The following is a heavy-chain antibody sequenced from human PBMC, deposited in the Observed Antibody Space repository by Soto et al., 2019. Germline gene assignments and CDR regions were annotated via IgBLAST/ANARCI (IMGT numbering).Heavy chain of an antibody. CDR1: GFTFSSYA. V-gene: IGHV3-23*01. J-gene: IGHJ6*02. CDR2: ISGSGGSNK. D-gene: IGHD6-19*01. CDR3: ARGGRRGLVQRLYYYYYYGMDV. Sequence: GGSLRLSCAASGFTFSSYAMSWFRQAPGKGLEWVSAISGSGGSNKYYADSVKGRFTISRDNSKNTLYLQMNSLRAEDTAVYYCARGGRRGLVQRLYYYYYYGMDVWGQGTTVTVSS.